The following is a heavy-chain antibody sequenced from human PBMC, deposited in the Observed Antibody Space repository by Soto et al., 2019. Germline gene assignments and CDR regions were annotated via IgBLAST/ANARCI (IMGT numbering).Heavy chain of an antibody. D-gene: IGHD1-20*01. CDR3: ARDQDNWESTWLFGY. CDR2: ISYDGSNK. J-gene: IGHJ4*02. V-gene: IGHV3-30-3*01. CDR1: GFTFSSYA. Sequence: GGSLRLSCAASGFTFSSYAMHWVRQAPGKGLEWVAVISYDGSNKYYADSVKGRFTISRDNSKNTLYLQMNSLRAEDTAVYYCARDQDNWESTWLFGYWGQGTLVTVSS.